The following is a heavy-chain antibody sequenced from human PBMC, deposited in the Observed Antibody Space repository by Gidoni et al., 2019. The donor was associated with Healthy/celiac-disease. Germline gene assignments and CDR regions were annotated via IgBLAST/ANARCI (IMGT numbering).Heavy chain of an antibody. CDR1: GFPFSSYG. V-gene: IGHV3-30*18. CDR3: AKLILPAAGTYYYYGMDV. Sequence: QVQLVESGGGVVQPGRSLILSCAASGFPFSSYGMHWVRQAPGKGLEWVAVISYDGSNKYYADSVKGRFTISRDNSKNTLYLQMNSLRAEDTAVYYCAKLILPAAGTYYYYGMDVWGQGTTVTVSS. CDR2: ISYDGSNK. J-gene: IGHJ6*02. D-gene: IGHD6-13*01.